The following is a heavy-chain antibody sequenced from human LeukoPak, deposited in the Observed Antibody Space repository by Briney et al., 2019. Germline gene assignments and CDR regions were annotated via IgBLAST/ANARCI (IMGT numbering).Heavy chain of an antibody. V-gene: IGHV3-23*01. CDR1: GFTFSSYA. CDR3: ANFERTVAGPYNWFDP. Sequence: GGSLRLSCAASGFTFSSYAMSWVRQAPGKGPEWISGISPSGGNTYYADSVKGRFTISRDNSRNTLHVQMNSLRVEDTAVYYCANFERTVAGPYNWFDPWGQGTLVTVSS. D-gene: IGHD6-19*01. J-gene: IGHJ5*02. CDR2: ISPSGGNT.